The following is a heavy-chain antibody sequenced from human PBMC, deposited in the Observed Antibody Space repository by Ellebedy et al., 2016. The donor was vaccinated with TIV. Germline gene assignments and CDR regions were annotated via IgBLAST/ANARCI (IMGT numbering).Heavy chain of an antibody. V-gene: IGHV1-46*01. J-gene: IGHJ6*02. D-gene: IGHD6-13*01. CDR3: ARDRSSSWSSGRYYGMDV. Sequence: ASVKVSXXASGYTFTSYYMHWVRQAPGQGLEWMGIINPSGGSTSYAQKFQGRVTMTRDTSTSTVYMELSSLRSEDTAVYYCARDRSSSWSSGRYYGMDVWGQGTTVTVSS. CDR2: INPSGGST. CDR1: GYTFTSYY.